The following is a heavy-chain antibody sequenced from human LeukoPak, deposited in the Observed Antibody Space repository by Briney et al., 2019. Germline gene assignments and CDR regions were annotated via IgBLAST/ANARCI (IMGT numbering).Heavy chain of an antibody. CDR2: IFHTGST. Sequence: SETLSLTCSVSGGSINTGGYHWSWIRQSPGKGLEWIGYIFHTGSTNYNPSLKSRVTISVDKSKNQFSLKMNSVTAADTAVYYCASPYYYGSGSFYPWGQGTLVTVSS. J-gene: IGHJ4*02. CDR1: GGSINTGGYH. V-gene: IGHV4-30-2*06. CDR3: ASPYYYGSGSFYP. D-gene: IGHD3-10*01.